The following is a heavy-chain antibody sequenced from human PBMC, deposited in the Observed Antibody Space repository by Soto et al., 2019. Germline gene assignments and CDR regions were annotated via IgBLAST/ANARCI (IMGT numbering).Heavy chain of an antibody. Sequence: QVQLVESGGGVVQPGTSLRLSCVACGFPFTTYGMHWVREGPGKGLEWVAVISFDGSNKYYADSVKGRFTISRDNSKNTLFLQMNSLRPEDTALYYCVGGQYYFDYRGQGTLVTVSS. CDR3: VGGQYYFDY. J-gene: IGHJ4*02. CDR2: ISFDGSNK. V-gene: IGHV3-30*03. CDR1: GFPFTTYG. D-gene: IGHD3-10*01.